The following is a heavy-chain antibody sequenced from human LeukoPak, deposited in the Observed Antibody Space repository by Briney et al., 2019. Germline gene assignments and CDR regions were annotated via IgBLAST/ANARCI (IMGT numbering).Heavy chain of an antibody. V-gene: IGHV1-8*03. Sequence: ASVKVSCKASGYTFTSYDINWVRQATGQGLEWRGWMNPNSGNPGYAQKFQGRVTITRNTSISTAYMELSSLRSDDTAVYYCARLGSASYYRLYYFDYWGQGTLVTASS. J-gene: IGHJ4*02. D-gene: IGHD1-26*01. CDR1: GYTFTSYD. CDR3: ARLGSASYYRLYYFDY. CDR2: MNPNSGNP.